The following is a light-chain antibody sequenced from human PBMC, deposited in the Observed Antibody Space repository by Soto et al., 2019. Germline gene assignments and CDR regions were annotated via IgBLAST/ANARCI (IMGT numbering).Light chain of an antibody. CDR2: GNS. V-gene: IGLV1-40*01. Sequence: CVRRQAASVSRAAVRRGSISCTRSSSNIGAGYDVHWYQQLPGTAPKLLIYGNSNRPSGVPDRFSGSTSGTSASLAITGLQADDEADYYCQSYDSSLSGYVFRPGTKVPV. J-gene: IGLJ1*01. CDR3: QSYDSSLSGYV. CDR1: SSNIGAGYD.